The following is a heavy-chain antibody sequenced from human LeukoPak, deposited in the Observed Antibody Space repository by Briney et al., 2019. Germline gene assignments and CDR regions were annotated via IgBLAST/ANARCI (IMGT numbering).Heavy chain of an antibody. CDR2: IYYSGST. V-gene: IGHV4-59*08. J-gene: IGHJ4*02. CDR1: GGSISSYY. D-gene: IGHD3-16*01. CDR3: ARHGGSYYYDWYFDN. Sequence: PSETLSLTCTVSGGSISSYYWSWIRQPPGKGLEWIGYIYYSGSTNYNPSLKSRVITSVNMSKSQVSLKLSSVTAADTAVYYCARHGGSYYYDWYFDNWGQGTLVTVTS.